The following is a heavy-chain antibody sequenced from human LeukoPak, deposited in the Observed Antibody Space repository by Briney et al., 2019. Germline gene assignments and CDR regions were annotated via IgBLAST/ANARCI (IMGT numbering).Heavy chain of an antibody. Sequence: ASVKVSCKASGYTFTSYYMHWVRQAPGQGLEWMGIINPSGGSTSYAQEFQGRVTMTRDTSTSTVYMELSSLRSEDTAVYYCASGVGATTGLNWFDPWGQGTLVTVSS. V-gene: IGHV1-46*01. CDR3: ASGVGATTGLNWFDP. CDR2: INPSGGST. J-gene: IGHJ5*02. CDR1: GYTFTSYY. D-gene: IGHD1-26*01.